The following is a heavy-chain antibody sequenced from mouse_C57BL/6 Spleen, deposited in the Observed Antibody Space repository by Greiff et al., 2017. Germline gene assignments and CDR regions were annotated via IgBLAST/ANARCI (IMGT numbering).Heavy chain of an antibody. D-gene: IGHD2-4*01. CDR3: ARSSTMITTGGYYFDY. J-gene: IGHJ2*01. V-gene: IGHV5-4*03. CDR2: ISDGGSYT. CDR1: GFTFSSYA. Sequence: EVKLQESGGGLVKPGGSLKLSCAASGFTFSSYAMSWVRQTPEKRLEWVATISDGGSYTYYPDNVKGRFTISRDNAKNNLYLQMSHLKSEDTAMYYCARSSTMITTGGYYFDYWGQGTTLTVSS.